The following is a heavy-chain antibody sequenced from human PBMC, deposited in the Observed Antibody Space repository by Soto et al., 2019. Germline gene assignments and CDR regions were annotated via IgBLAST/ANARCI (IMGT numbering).Heavy chain of an antibody. V-gene: IGHV3-23*01. CDR3: AKDPSSRSIVPASSY. CDR2: ISGSGGST. D-gene: IGHD2-2*01. CDR1: GFTFSSYA. Sequence: GGSLRLSCAASGFTFSSYAMSWVRQAPGKGLEWVSAISGSGGSTYYADSVKGRFTISRDNSKNTLYLQMNSLRAEDTAVYYCAKDPSSRSIVPASSYWGQGTLVTVSS. J-gene: IGHJ4*02.